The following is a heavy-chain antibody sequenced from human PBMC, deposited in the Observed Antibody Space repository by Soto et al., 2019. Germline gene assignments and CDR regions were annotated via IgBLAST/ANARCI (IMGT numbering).Heavy chain of an antibody. D-gene: IGHD1-26*01. CDR2: IYPGDSDT. J-gene: IGHJ4*02. Sequence: GEALRISCKVSGYSFTSYWIGWLRQMPGKGLEWMGIIYPGDSDTRYSPSFQGQVTISADKSISTAYLQWSSLKASDTAMYYRARLAEWELLSYFDYWGQGTLVTVSS. CDR3: ARLAEWELLSYFDY. CDR1: GYSFTSYW. V-gene: IGHV5-51*01.